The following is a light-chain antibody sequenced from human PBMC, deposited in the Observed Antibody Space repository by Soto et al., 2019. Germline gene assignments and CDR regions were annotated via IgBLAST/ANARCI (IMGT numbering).Light chain of an antibody. J-gene: IGLJ3*02. CDR2: GNS. CDR3: QSYDSSLSGV. V-gene: IGLV1-40*01. CDR1: SSNIGAGYD. Sequence: QSVLTQPPSVSGAPGQRVTISCTGSSSNIGAGYDVHWYQQLPGKAPKLLIYGNSNRPSGVPDRFSGSKSGTSASLAITGLQAEDDADYYCQSYDSSLSGVFGGGTKVTVL.